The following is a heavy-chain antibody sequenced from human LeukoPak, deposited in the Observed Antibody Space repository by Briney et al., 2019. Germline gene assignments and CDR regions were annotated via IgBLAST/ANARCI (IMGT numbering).Heavy chain of an antibody. CDR3: ARDGNYVNSSGYYCFDY. Sequence: SVKVSCKASGGTFSSYAISWVRQAPGQGLEWMGGIIPIFGTANYAQKFQGRVTITTDESTSTAYMELSSLRSEDTAVYYCARDGNYVNSSGYYCFDYWGQGTLVTVSS. CDR2: IIPIFGTA. CDR1: GGTFSSYA. D-gene: IGHD3-22*01. J-gene: IGHJ4*02. V-gene: IGHV1-69*05.